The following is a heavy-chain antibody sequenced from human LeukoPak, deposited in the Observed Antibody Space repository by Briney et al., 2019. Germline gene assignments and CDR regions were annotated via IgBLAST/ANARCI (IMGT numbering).Heavy chain of an antibody. Sequence: SETLSLTCTVSGGSIRGYYWSWIRQPPGEGLEWIGYIYYTGSTEYNPSLKSRVTISVDTPKIQFSLKLNSVTAADTAVYYCARSYDSSGYYYYGMDVWGQGTTVTVSS. J-gene: IGHJ6*02. CDR1: GGSIRGYY. V-gene: IGHV4-59*08. D-gene: IGHD3-22*01. CDR2: IYYTGST. CDR3: ARSYDSSGYYYYGMDV.